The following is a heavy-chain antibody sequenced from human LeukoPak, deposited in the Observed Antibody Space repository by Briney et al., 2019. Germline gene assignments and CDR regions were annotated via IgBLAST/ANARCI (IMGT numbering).Heavy chain of an antibody. V-gene: IGHV3-30*18. J-gene: IGHJ6*02. CDR1: GFTFSSYG. CDR2: ISYDGSNK. D-gene: IGHD3-9*01. Sequence: GRSLRLSCAASGFTFSSYGMHWVRQAPGKGPGWVAVISYDGSNKYYADSVKGRFTISRDNSKNTLYLQMNSLRAEDTAVYYCAKELRYFDWRSLGNDYYYGMDVWGQGTTVTVSS. CDR3: AKELRYFDWRSLGNDYYYGMDV.